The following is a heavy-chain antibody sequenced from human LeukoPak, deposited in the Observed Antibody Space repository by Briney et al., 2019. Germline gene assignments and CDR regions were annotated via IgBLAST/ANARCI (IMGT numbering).Heavy chain of an antibody. CDR2: IYPGDSDT. V-gene: IGHV5-51*01. CDR3: ARLPTYYYDSSGYALDY. D-gene: IGHD3-22*01. Sequence: GESLKISCKGSGYSFTSYWIGWVRQMPGKGLEWMGIIYPGDSDTRYSPSFQGQVTISADKSISTAYLQWSSLKASDTAVYYCARLPTYYYDSSGYALDYWGQGTLVTVSS. CDR1: GYSFTSYW. J-gene: IGHJ4*02.